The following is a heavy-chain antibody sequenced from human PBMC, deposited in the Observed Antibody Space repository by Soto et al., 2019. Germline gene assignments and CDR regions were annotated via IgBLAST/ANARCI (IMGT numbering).Heavy chain of an antibody. CDR1: GDSVTSGNYY. V-gene: IGHV4-61*01. J-gene: IGHJ5*02. D-gene: IGHD4-4*01. CDR2: IYYSGST. Sequence: SETLSLTCTVSGDSVTSGNYYWTWIRQPPGKGLEWVGHIYYSGSTNYSPSLKSRVTISLNTPNKQFSLKVTPVTAADTAVYYCARDMHAGFTNYFDPWGRGTLVTVSS. CDR3: ARDMHAGFTNYFDP.